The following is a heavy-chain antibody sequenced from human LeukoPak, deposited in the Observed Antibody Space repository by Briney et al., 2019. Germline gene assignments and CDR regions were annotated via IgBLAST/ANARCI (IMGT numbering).Heavy chain of an antibody. CDR1: GFTFSSYG. J-gene: IGHJ4*02. CDR3: AKVYCSSTSCSTCVDY. CDR2: ISGSGGST. D-gene: IGHD2-2*01. V-gene: IGHV3-23*01. Sequence: PGGSLRLSCAASGFTFSSYGMHWVRQAPGKGLEWVSAISGSGGSTYYADSVKGRFTISRDNSKNTLYLQMNSLRAEDTAVYYCAKVYCSSTSCSTCVDYWGQGTLVTVSS.